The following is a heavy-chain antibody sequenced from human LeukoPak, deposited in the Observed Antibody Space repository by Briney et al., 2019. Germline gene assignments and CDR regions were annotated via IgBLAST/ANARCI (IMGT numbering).Heavy chain of an antibody. Sequence: GGSLRLSCAASGFTFSSYAMHWVRQAPGKGLEWVAVISYDGSNKYYADSVKGRFTISRDNSKNTLYLQMNSLRAEDTAVYYCARDWLVAVAGKEGYFDLWGRGTLVTVSS. J-gene: IGHJ2*01. CDR1: GFTFSSYA. D-gene: IGHD6-19*01. CDR2: ISYDGSNK. CDR3: ARDWLVAVAGKEGYFDL. V-gene: IGHV3-30*04.